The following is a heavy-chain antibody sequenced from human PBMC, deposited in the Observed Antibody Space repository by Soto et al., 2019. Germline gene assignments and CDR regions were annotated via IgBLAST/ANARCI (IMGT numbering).Heavy chain of an antibody. V-gene: IGHV4-59*01. CDR3: ARARIQLSLNWFDP. J-gene: IGHJ5*02. CDR1: GGSISSYY. CDR2: IYYSGST. Sequence: SETLSLTCTVSGGSISSYYWSWIRQPPGKGLEWIGYIYYSGSTNYNPPLKSRVTISVDTSKNQFSLKLSSVTAADTAVYYCARARIQLSLNWFDPWGQGTLVPVSS. D-gene: IGHD5-18*01.